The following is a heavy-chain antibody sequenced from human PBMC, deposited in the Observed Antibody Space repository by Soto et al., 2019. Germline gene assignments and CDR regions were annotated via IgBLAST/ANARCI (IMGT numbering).Heavy chain of an antibody. Sequence: GASVKVSCKASGGTFSSYAISWVRQAPGQGLEWMGGIIPIFGTANYAQKFQGRVTITADESTSTAYMELSSLRSEDTAVYYCARGPHNYCSSTSCYTSDYWGQGTLVTVS. J-gene: IGHJ4*02. D-gene: IGHD2-2*02. CDR3: ARGPHNYCSSTSCYTSDY. CDR1: GGTFSSYA. CDR2: IIPIFGTA. V-gene: IGHV1-69*13.